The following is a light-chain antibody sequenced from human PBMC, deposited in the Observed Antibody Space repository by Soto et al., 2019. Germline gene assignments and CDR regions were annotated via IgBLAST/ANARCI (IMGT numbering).Light chain of an antibody. CDR3: QQYNNWPWT. V-gene: IGKV3-15*01. J-gene: IGKJ1*01. Sequence: ETVMTQSPSTLSVSPGGRATLSCRASQSISDTLASYQQKPGQAPRLLIHGASTRATGFPARFSGSGSGTDFTLTISSLQSEDFAIYYCQQYNNWPWTFGQGTKVDIK. CDR2: GAS. CDR1: QSISDT.